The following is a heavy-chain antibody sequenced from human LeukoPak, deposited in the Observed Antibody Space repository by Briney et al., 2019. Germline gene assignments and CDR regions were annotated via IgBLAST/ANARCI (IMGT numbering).Heavy chain of an antibody. CDR2: ISSSSSYI. D-gene: IGHD3-10*01. CDR1: GFTFSSYA. J-gene: IGHJ4*02. V-gene: IGHV3-21*01. CDR3: ARDLLYGPGSYSENDDY. Sequence: GGSLRLSCAASGFTFSSYAMSWVRQAPGKGLEWVSAISSSSSYIYYADSVKGRFTISRDNAKNSLYLQMNSLRAEDTAVYYCARDLLYGPGSYSENDDYWGQGTLVTVSS.